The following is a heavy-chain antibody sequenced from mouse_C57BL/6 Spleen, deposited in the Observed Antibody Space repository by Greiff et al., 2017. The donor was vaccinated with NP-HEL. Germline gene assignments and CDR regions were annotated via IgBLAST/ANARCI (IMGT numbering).Heavy chain of an antibody. V-gene: IGHV2-5*01. D-gene: IGHD4-1*01. J-gene: IGHJ1*03. CDR1: GFSLPCSG. Sequence: QVQLKESGPGLVQPSQSLSITCTVSGFSLPCSGVHLIRQSPGKGLALLGVVWRGGSTDYNAAFMSRLSITKDNSKSQIFFKMNSLQADDTAIYYCAKNTGYWYFDVWGTGTTVTVSS. CDR2: VWRGGST. CDR3: AKNTGYWYFDV.